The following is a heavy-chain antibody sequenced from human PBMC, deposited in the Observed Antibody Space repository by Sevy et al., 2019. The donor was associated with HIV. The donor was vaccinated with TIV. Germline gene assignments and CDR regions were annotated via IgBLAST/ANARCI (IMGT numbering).Heavy chain of an antibody. CDR3: AKTLQQLPFPPHYFDY. J-gene: IGHJ4*02. V-gene: IGHV3-23*01. D-gene: IGHD6-13*01. Sequence: GGSLRLSCGVSGFALRSYTMNWVRQAPGKGLEWVASISATGGSTYYEDSVKGRFTISRDVSKSTLYLQMNSLTAEDTAMFYCAKTLQQLPFPPHYFDYWGQGTLVTVSS. CDR2: ISATGGST. CDR1: GFALRSYT.